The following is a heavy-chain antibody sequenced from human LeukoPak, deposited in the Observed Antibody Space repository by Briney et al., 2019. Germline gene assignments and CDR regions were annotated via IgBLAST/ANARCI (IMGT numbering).Heavy chain of an antibody. CDR1: GFPFSSFW. Sequence: QPGGSLRLSCAASGFPFSSFWMSWVRQAPGKGLGWVANIKQDGSEKYYVDSVKGRFTISRDNAKSSLYLQMNSLRAEDTAVYYCARDGKGQLGIYYYYMDVWGKGTTVTVSS. D-gene: IGHD6-6*01. CDR3: ARDGKGQLGIYYYYMDV. J-gene: IGHJ6*03. V-gene: IGHV3-7*01. CDR2: IKQDGSEK.